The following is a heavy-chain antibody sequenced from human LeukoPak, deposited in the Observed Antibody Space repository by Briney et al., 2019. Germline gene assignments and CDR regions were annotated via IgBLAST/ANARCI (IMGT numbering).Heavy chain of an antibody. D-gene: IGHD5-18*01. CDR2: IYYSGST. V-gene: IGHV4-59*01. CDR1: NSSISTYY. Sequence: SETLSLTCTVSNSSISTYYWTWIRQPPGKGLEWIGCIYYSGSTKYNPSLKSRVTISVDTSKNQFSLKLSSVTAADTAMYYCARAGSYNYAMGFWGQGTLVTVSS. J-gene: IGHJ4*02. CDR3: ARAGSYNYAMGF.